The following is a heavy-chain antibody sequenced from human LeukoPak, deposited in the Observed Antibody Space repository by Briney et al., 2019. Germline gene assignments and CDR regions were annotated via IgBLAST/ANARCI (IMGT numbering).Heavy chain of an antibody. CDR2: ISDSVSGGST. D-gene: IGHD5-18*01. J-gene: IGHJ5*02. Sequence: GRSLRLSCAASGFTFDDYAMHWVRQAPGKGLEWVSTISDSVSGGSTYYADSVKGRFTISRDNSKNTLYLQMNSLRAEDTAVYYCAKDRTGYSYGYFLSPWGQGTLVTVSS. CDR3: AKDRTGYSYGYFLSP. V-gene: IGHV3-23*01. CDR1: GFTFDDYA.